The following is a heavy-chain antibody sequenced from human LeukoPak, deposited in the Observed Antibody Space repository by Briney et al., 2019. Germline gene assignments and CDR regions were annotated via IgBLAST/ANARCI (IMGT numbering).Heavy chain of an antibody. D-gene: IGHD5-18*01. CDR2: INPSGGST. CDR1: GYTFTSYY. CDR3: ARQGDTAMVSHYYYGMDV. V-gene: IGHV1-46*01. J-gene: IGHJ6*02. Sequence: ASVKVSCKASGYTFTSYYMHWVRQAPGQGLEWMGIINPSGGSTSYAQKFQGRVTITADESTSTAYMELSSLRSEDTAVYYCARQGDTAMVSHYYYGMDVWGQGTTVTVSS.